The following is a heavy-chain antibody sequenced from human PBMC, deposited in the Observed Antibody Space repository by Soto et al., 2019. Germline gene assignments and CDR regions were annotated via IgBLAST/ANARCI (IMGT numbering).Heavy chain of an antibody. D-gene: IGHD4-17*01. Sequence: ASVKVSCKASGYTFTSYDINWVRQATGQGXEWMGWMNPNSGNTGYAQKFQGRVTMTRNTSISTAYMELSSLRSEDTAVYYCARGQNYDDYGDYEGPFDIWGQGTMVTVSS. J-gene: IGHJ3*02. CDR3: ARGQNYDDYGDYEGPFDI. CDR1: GYTFTSYD. V-gene: IGHV1-8*01. CDR2: MNPNSGNT.